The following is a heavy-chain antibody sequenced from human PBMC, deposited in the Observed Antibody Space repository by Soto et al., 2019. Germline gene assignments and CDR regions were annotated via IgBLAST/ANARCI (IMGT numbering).Heavy chain of an antibody. Sequence: SETLSLTCTVSGGSISSSSYYWGWIRQPPGKGLEWIGSIYYSGSTYYNPSLKSRVTISVDTSKNQFSLKLSSVTAADTAVYYCARHNGELGVDYWGQGTLVTVSS. CDR1: GGSISSSSYY. CDR3: ARHNGELGVDY. J-gene: IGHJ4*02. D-gene: IGHD1-26*01. V-gene: IGHV4-39*01. CDR2: IYYSGST.